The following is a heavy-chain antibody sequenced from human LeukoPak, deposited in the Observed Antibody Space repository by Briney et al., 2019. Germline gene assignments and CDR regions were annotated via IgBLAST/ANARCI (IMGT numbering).Heavy chain of an antibody. D-gene: IGHD3-10*01. CDR3: ARDTEYYVSGSYYPPDY. V-gene: IGHV3-30-3*01. CDR2: ISYDGSNK. CDR1: GFTVSSNY. J-gene: IGHJ4*02. Sequence: PLGSLRLSCAASGFTVSSNYMGWVRQAPGKGLEWVAVISYDGSNKYYADSVKGRFTISRDNSKNTLYLQMNSLRAEDTAVYYCARDTEYYVSGSYYPPDYWGQGTLVTVSS.